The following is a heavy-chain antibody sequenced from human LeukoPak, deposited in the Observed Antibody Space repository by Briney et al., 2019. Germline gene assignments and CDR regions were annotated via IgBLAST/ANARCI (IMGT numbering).Heavy chain of an antibody. CDR2: IKQDGSEK. D-gene: IGHD6-19*01. Sequence: GGSLRLSCAASGFTFSNYWMSWVRQAPGKGLEWVANIKQDGSEKYYVDSVKGRFTISRDNAKNSLYLQMNSLRAEGTAVYYCARAVAGVWYYYGMDVWGQGTTVTVSS. V-gene: IGHV3-7*01. J-gene: IGHJ6*02. CDR1: GFTFSNYW. CDR3: ARAVAGVWYYYGMDV.